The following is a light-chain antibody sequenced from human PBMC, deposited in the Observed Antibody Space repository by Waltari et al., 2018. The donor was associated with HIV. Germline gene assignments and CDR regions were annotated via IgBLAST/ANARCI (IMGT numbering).Light chain of an antibody. V-gene: IGLV4-69*01. CDR3: QTWGTGMV. CDR1: RGHSNYA. CDR2: LNSDGSH. J-gene: IGLJ3*02. Sequence: QLVLTQSPSASASLGASVPLTCTLRRGHSNYAIAWHQQQPEQGPRYLMKLNSDGSHYKGDGIPDRFSGSSSGAERYLTISSLQSEDEADYYCQTWGTGMVFGGGTKLTVL.